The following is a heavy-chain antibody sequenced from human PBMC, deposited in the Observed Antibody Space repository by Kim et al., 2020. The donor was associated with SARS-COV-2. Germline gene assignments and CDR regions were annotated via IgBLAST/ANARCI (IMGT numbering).Heavy chain of an antibody. CDR3: ASELLTRNFYGPFDY. CDR2: IWYDGSNL. CDR1: GFTFSSYG. D-gene: IGHD2-15*01. J-gene: IGHJ4*02. V-gene: IGHV3-33*01. Sequence: GGSLRLSCAASGFTFSSYGMHWVRQAPSKGLEWVAVIWYDGSNLYYTDSVRGRFTISRDNSKNTLFLQMNSLRAEDTAVYYCASELLTRNFYGPFDYCGQGTLVTVSA.